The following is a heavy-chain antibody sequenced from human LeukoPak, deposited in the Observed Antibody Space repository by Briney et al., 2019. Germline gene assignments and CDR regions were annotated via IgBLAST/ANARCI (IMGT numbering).Heavy chain of an antibody. V-gene: IGHV1-8*03. J-gene: IGHJ4*02. CDR2: MNPNSGNT. D-gene: IGHD3-3*01. CDR1: GYTSTSYD. CDR3: ARGPFSYYDFWSGYFQQLNYFDY. Sequence: ASVKVSCKASGYTSTSYDIKWVRQATGHGLEWMGWMNPNSGNTGYAQKFQGRVTITSNTSISTAYMELSSLRSEDTAVYYCARGPFSYYDFWSGYFQQLNYFDYWGQGTLVTVCS.